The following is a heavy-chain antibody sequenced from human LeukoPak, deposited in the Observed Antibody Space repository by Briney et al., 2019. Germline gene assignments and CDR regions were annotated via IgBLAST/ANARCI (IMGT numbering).Heavy chain of an antibody. D-gene: IGHD3-22*01. V-gene: IGHV4-34*01. J-gene: IGHJ4*02. CDR2: INHSGST. Sequence: PSETLSLTCAVYGGSFSGYYWSWIRQPPGKGLEWIGEINHSGSTSYNPSLKSRVTISVDTSKNQFSLKLSSVTAADTAVYYCARMVSGGYSFDYWGQGTLVTVSS. CDR3: ARMVSGGYSFDY. CDR1: GGSFSGYY.